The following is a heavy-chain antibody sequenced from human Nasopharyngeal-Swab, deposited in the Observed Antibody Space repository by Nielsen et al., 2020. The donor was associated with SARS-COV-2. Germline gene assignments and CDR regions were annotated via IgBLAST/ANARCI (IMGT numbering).Heavy chain of an antibody. V-gene: IGHV1-46*01. CDR2: INPSGGST. J-gene: IGHJ3*02. Sequence: ASVKVSCKASGYTFTSYYMHWVRQAPGQGLEWMGIINPSGGSTSYAQKFQGRVTMTRDTSTSTVYMELSSLRSEDTAVYYCARDRGVNDYVWGSYRKSDAFDTWGQGTMVTVSS. CDR3: ARDRGVNDYVWGSYRKSDAFDT. CDR1: GYTFTSYY. D-gene: IGHD3-16*02.